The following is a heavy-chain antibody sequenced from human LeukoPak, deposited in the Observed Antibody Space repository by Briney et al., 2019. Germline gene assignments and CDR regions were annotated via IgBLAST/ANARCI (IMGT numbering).Heavy chain of an antibody. D-gene: IGHD2-2*02. CDR2: ISAYNGHT. J-gene: IGHJ6*03. CDR3: VRDGHRLYDYYYYYMDV. Sequence: ASVKVSCKASGYTFTTYGISWVRQTPGQGLEWMGWISAYNGHTNYAQKLQGRVTMTTDASTTTAYMELRSLRSDDTAVYYCVRDGHRLYDYYYYYMDVGGKGTTVTVSS. CDR1: GYTFTTYG. V-gene: IGHV1-18*01.